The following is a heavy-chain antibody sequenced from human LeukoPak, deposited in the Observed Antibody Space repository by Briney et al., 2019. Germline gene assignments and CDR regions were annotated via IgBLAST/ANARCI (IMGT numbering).Heavy chain of an antibody. CDR1: GVSISSYY. CDR2: IYTSGST. CDR3: ANMLVGATPQGFDY. V-gene: IGHV4-4*09. Sequence: PESLSLTCTVSGVSISSYYSSWIRQPAGKGLEWVGSIYTSGSTNDNPSLKSRVTISVDTSKNQFSLKLSSVTAADTAVYYCANMLVGATPQGFDYWGQGTLVTVSS. D-gene: IGHD1-26*01. J-gene: IGHJ4*02.